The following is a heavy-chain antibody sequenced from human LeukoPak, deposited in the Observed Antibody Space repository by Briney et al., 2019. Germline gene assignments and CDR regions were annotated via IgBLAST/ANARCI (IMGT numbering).Heavy chain of an antibody. CDR2: ISFDGSDK. CDR3: ARYIAVAGSHYFYGMDV. CDR1: GFTFSNYA. V-gene: IGHV3-30-3*01. J-gene: IGHJ6*02. Sequence: GGSLRLSCAASGFTFSNYAMHWVRQAPGKGLEWVAIISFDGSDKYYADSVKGRFSISRDNSQNTLFLQMNSLRAEDTAIYYCARYIAVAGSHYFYGMDVWDQGTTVTVSS. D-gene: IGHD6-19*01.